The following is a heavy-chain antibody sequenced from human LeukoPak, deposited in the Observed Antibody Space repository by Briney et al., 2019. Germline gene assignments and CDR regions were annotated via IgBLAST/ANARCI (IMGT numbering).Heavy chain of an antibody. CDR3: ARGTEPSGYDFSLDY. J-gene: IGHJ4*02. V-gene: IGHV4-34*01. CDR2: INHSGST. Sequence: SETLSLTCAVYGGPFSGYYWSWIRQPPGKGLEWIGEINHSGSTNYNPSLKSRVTISVDTSKNQFSLKLSSVTAADTAVYYCARGTEPSGYDFSLDYWGQGTLVTVSS. CDR1: GGPFSGYY. D-gene: IGHD5-12*01.